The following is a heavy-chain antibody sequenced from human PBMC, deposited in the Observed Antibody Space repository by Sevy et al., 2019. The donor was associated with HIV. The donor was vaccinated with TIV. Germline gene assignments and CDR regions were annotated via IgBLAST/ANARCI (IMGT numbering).Heavy chain of an antibody. J-gene: IGHJ3*02. Sequence: GESLRLSCAASGFTFSSYTMTWVRQAPGKGLEWVSRLTYNDNTFYADSVKGRFTIYRAISKNTFELQMNSLRAEDTDVYYCGKALTIGWEKDAFNIWGQGTTVTVSS. CDR2: LTYNDNT. D-gene: IGHD1-26*01. CDR1: GFTFSSYT. CDR3: GKALTIGWEKDAFNI. V-gene: IGHV3-23*01.